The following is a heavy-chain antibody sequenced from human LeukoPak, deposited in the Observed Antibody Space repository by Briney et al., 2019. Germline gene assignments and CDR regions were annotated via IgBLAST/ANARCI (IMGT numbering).Heavy chain of an antibody. J-gene: IGHJ5*02. Sequence: GRSLRLSYAASGFPFSRYWLSWVHQAPGKGLEWVANIKQDGSEKYYVDSVKGRFTISRDNAKNSLYLQMNSLRVEDTAVYYCARGWELDPWGQGTLVTVSS. D-gene: IGHD1-26*01. CDR2: IKQDGSEK. V-gene: IGHV3-7*05. CDR3: ARGWELDP. CDR1: GFPFSRYW.